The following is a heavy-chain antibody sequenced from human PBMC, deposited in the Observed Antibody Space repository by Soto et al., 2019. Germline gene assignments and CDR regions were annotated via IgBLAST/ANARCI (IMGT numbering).Heavy chain of an antibody. CDR3: ASHTYDVHCVWGSDFHGMDV. CDR2: SSINNGKT. V-gene: IGHV1-18*01. Sequence: QVQLVQSGGEVKKPGASVKVSCQAAGYTFTRFGITWVRQAPGQGLEWMGWSSINNGKTNYAQKFQGRVTMTTDTTTNTAEMEVVRLRSADPAVYYCASHTYDVHCVWGSDFHGMDVWGQGYTGNVAS. CDR1: GYTFTRFG. J-gene: IGHJ6*02. D-gene: IGHD3-16*01.